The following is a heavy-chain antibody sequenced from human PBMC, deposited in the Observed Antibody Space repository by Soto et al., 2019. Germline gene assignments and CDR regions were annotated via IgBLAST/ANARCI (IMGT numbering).Heavy chain of an antibody. J-gene: IGHJ4*02. Sequence: QVQLQESGPGLVKPSQTLSLTCTVSGGSISSGGYYWSWIRQHPGKGLEWIGYIYYSGSTYYNPSLMSRVTISVDTSKNQFSLKLSSVIAADTAVYYCARAKYCSGGSCYSYGDYDYWGQGTLVTVSS. CDR2: IYYSGST. V-gene: IGHV4-31*03. D-gene: IGHD2-15*01. CDR3: ARAKYCSGGSCYSYGDYDY. CDR1: GGSISSGGYY.